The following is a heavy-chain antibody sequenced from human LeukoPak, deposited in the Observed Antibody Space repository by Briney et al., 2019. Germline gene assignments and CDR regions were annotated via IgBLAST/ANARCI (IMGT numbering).Heavy chain of an antibody. CDR3: AKSRYYYGSGSGVYFDS. J-gene: IGHJ4*02. Sequence: GGSLRLSCAASGFAFSHYGMHWVRQAPGKGLEWVAVISYDGSSKYYSDSVKGRFTVSRDNSKGTQDLQMNSLRAEDTAVYYCAKSRYYYGSGSGVYFDSWGQGALVTVSS. V-gene: IGHV3-30*18. CDR1: GFAFSHYG. CDR2: ISYDGSSK. D-gene: IGHD3-10*01.